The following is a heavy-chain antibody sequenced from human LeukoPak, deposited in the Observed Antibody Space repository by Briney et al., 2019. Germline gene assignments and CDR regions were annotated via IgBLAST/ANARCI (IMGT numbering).Heavy chain of an antibody. CDR1: GGSISSGDYY. J-gene: IGHJ6*02. CDR2: IYYSGGT. D-gene: IGHD3-10*01. CDR3: ARDLGRYYGSGSYLDV. V-gene: IGHV4-61*08. Sequence: SETLSLTCTVSGGSISSGDYYWSWIRQPPGKGLEWIGYIYYSGGTNYNPSLKSRVTISVDTSKNQFSLKLSSVTAADTAVYYCARDLGRYYGSGSYLDVWGQGTTVTVSS.